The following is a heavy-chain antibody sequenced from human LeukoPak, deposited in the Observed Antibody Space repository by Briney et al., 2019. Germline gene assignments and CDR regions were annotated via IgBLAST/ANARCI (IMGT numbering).Heavy chain of an antibody. CDR2: MNPNSGNT. CDR1: GYTFTSYD. CDR3: AREADGYIDY. D-gene: IGHD2-8*01. J-gene: IGHJ4*02. Sequence: ASVKVSCKASGYTFTSYDINWVRQATGQGLEWMGRMNPNSGNTGYAQKFQGRVTITADKSTTTAYMELRSLRSEDTAVYYCAREADGYIDYWGQGTLVTVSS. V-gene: IGHV1-8*03.